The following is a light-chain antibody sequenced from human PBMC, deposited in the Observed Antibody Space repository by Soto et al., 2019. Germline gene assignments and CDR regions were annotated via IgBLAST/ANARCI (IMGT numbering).Light chain of an antibody. CDR3: SSYTSSSTLLYV. V-gene: IGLV2-14*01. CDR2: DVS. CDR1: SSDVGGYNY. J-gene: IGLJ1*01. Sequence: QSVLTQPASVSGSPGQSITISCTGTSSDVGGYNYVSWYQQHPGKAPKLMIYDVSNRPSGVSNRFSGSKSGNTASLTISGLQAEDEADYYCSSYTSSSTLLYVFGTGTSSPS.